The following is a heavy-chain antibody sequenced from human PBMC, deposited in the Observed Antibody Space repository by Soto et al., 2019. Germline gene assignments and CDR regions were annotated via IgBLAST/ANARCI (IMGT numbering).Heavy chain of an antibody. Sequence: VQLVESGGGVVQPGRSLRLSCAASGFTFSSYGMHWVRQAPGKGLEWVAVIWYDGSNKYYADSVKGRFTISRDNSKNTLYLQMNSLRAEDTAVYYCARDQGYCSGGSCYPDAFDIWGQGTMVTVSS. J-gene: IGHJ3*02. CDR3: ARDQGYCSGGSCYPDAFDI. D-gene: IGHD2-15*01. V-gene: IGHV3-33*01. CDR2: IWYDGSNK. CDR1: GFTFSSYG.